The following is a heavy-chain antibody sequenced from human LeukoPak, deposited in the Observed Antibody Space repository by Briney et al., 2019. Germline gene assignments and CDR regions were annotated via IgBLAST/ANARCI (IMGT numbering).Heavy chain of an antibody. V-gene: IGHV3-23*01. D-gene: IGHD2-15*01. CDR3: AKGRGYCTGGSCYSDY. J-gene: IGHJ4*02. CDR1: GFTFSSYA. Sequence: PGGSLRLSCAASGFTFSSYAMSWVRQAPGKGLEWVSTISGSDGSTYYADSVKGRFTISSDNSKNTLYLQMNSLRVEDTAIYYCAKGRGYCTGGSCYSDYWGQGTLVTVSS. CDR2: ISGSDGST.